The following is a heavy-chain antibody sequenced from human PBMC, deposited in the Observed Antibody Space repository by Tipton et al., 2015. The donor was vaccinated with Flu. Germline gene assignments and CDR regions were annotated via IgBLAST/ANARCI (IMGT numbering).Heavy chain of an antibody. D-gene: IGHD1-26*01. CDR3: ARGDSSGSRYYYYMDV. CDR1: GYSISSGYY. Sequence: TLSLTCAVSGYSISSGYYWGWIRQPPGKGLEWIGSIYHSGSTYYNPSLKSRVTISVDTSKNQFSLKLSSVTAADTAVYYCARGDSSGSRYYYYMDVWGKGTTVTVSS. CDR2: IYHSGST. V-gene: IGHV4-38-2*01. J-gene: IGHJ6*03.